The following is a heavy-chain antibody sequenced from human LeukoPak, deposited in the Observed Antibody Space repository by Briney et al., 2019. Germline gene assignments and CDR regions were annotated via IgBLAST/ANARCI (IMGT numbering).Heavy chain of an antibody. CDR2: ISTSGST. CDR1: GVAISSYY. V-gene: IGHV4-4*09. CDR3: ARHDEGSGWYRSYIDL. J-gene: IGHJ2*01. Sequence: SETLSLTCTVSGVAISSYYCSWIRQPPGKGLEWIGYISTSGSTDYSPSLKSRVTISVDRSKNQCSLNLSPVTAADTAVYYRARHDEGSGWYRSYIDLWGRGTLVIVSS. D-gene: IGHD6-19*01.